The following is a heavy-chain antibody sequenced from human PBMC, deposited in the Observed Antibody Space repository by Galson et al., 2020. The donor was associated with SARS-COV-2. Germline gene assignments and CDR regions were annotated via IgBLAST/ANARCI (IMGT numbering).Heavy chain of an antibody. CDR3: ARGLTGVYAFDI. D-gene: IGHD3-9*01. CDR2: IYTSGST. CDR1: GDYISSYY. J-gene: IGHJ3*02. V-gene: IGHV4-4*07. Sequence: SETLSLTCTVSGDYISSYYWSWIRQPAGKGLEWIGRIYTSGSTNYNPSLKSRVTMSVDTSKNQLSLKLSSVTAADTAVYYCARGLTGVYAFDIWGQGTMVTVSS.